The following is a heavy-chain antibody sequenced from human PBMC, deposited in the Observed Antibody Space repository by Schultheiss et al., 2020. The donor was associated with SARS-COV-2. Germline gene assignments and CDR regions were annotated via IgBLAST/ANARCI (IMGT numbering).Heavy chain of an antibody. V-gene: IGHV3-23*01. CDR3: AREFKAAAGIYYYYYGMDV. J-gene: IGHJ6*02. Sequence: GGSLRLSCAASGFTLNNNVMTWLRQAPGKGLEWVASISGTPERTYYADSAKGRFSISRVPSENTLYLQMNSLRAEDTAVYYCAREFKAAAGIYYYYYGMDVWGQGTTVTVSS. D-gene: IGHD6-13*01. CDR1: GFTLNNNV. CDR2: ISGTPERT.